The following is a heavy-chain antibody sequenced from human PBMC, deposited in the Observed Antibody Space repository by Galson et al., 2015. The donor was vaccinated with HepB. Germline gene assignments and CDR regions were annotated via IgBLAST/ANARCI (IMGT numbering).Heavy chain of an antibody. Sequence: ETLSLTCTVSGGSISSSSYYWGWIRQPPGKGLEWIGSIYYSGSTYYNPSLKSRVTISVDTSKNQFSLKLSSVTAADTAVYYCARASGSLGWFDPWGQGTLVTVSS. CDR3: ARASGSLGWFDP. J-gene: IGHJ5*02. CDR2: IYYSGST. D-gene: IGHD1-26*01. CDR1: GGSISSSSYY. V-gene: IGHV4-39*07.